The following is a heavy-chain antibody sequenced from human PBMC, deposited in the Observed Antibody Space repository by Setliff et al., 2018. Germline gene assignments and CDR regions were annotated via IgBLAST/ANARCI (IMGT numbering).Heavy chain of an antibody. CDR1: GVSISANHY. CDR3: ARHKSNGSGSYPSLYMDV. CDR2: ISYGGNT. Sequence: SETLSLTCTVSGVSISANHYWGWIRQPPGKGLEWIGSISYGGNTYYNPSLNSRVTISADTSKNQFSVRLNSVTAADTAVYYCARHKSNGSGSYPSLYMDVWGKGIMVTVSS. V-gene: IGHV4-39*01. J-gene: IGHJ6*03. D-gene: IGHD3-10*01.